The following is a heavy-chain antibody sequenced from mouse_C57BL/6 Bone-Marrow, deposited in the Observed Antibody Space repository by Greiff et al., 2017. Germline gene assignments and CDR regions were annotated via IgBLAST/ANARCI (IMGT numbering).Heavy chain of an antibody. CDR2: ISDGGSYT. CDR3: ARDYYGRSWFAY. V-gene: IGHV5-4*01. J-gene: IGHJ3*01. Sequence: EVQLEESGGGLVKPGGSLKLPCAASGFTFSSYAMSWVRQTPEKRLEWVATISDGGSYTYYPDNVKGRFTISRDNAKNNLYLQMSHLKSEDTAMYYCARDYYGRSWFAYWGQGTLVTVSA. CDR1: GFTFSSYA. D-gene: IGHD1-1*01.